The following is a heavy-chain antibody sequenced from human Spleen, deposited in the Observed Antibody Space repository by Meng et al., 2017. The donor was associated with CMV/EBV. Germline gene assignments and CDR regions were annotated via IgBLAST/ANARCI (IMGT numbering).Heavy chain of an antibody. J-gene: IGHJ5*02. D-gene: IGHD3-22*01. CDR3: ARVWRYYDSSGPSDWFDP. Sequence: TFRRFTCDWVGQAPGKGLEWVALISKDGSNTLLAESVKGRFTISRDDSRNTLSLKVSSLRAEDTAVYYCARVWRYYDSSGPSDWFDPWGQGTLVTVSS. CDR1: TFRRFT. V-gene: IGHV3-30*04. CDR2: ISKDGSNT.